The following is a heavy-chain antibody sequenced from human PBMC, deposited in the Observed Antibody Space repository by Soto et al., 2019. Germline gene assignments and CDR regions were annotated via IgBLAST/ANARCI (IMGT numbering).Heavy chain of an antibody. V-gene: IGHV4-59*08. CDR3: ARLNYYESLYYFDK. D-gene: IGHD3-22*01. J-gene: IGHJ4*02. CDR1: GASIRGHY. CDR2: VYDSGAT. Sequence: QVQLQESGPGLVKPSGTLSLTCTVSGASIRGHYWSWIRQPPGKGPEWIGYVYDSGATNYDPFLVSRVTMSVDTSKNQFFLKLTSATAADTAIYYCARLNYYESLYYFDKWGPGTLVTVSS.